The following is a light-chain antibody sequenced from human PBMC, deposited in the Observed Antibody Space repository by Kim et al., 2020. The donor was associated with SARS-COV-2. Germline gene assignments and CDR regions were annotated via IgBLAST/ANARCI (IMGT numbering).Light chain of an antibody. CDR3: AAWDDSLSGPRV. J-gene: IGLJ3*02. CDR1: SSNIGSNY. V-gene: IGLV1-47*01. Sequence: QSVLTQPPSASGTPWQRVTISCSGSSSNIGSNYVYWYQQLPGTAPKLLIYRNNQRPSGVPDRFSGSKSGTSASLAISGLRSEDEADYYCAAWDDSLSGPRVFGGGTQLTVL. CDR2: RNN.